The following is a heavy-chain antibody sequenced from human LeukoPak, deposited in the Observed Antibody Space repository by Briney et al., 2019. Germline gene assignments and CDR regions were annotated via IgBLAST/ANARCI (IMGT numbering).Heavy chain of an antibody. D-gene: IGHD6-6*01. V-gene: IGHV3-9*03. J-gene: IGHJ4*02. CDR1: GFTFDDYA. CDR3: AEDPFPYSSSSVNYFDY. CDR2: ISWNSGSI. Sequence: GRSLRLSCAASGFTFDDYAMHWVRQAPGKGLEWVSGISWNSGSIGYADSVKGRFTISRDNAKNSLYLQMNSLRAEDMALYYCAEDPFPYSSSSVNYFDYWGQGTLVTVSS.